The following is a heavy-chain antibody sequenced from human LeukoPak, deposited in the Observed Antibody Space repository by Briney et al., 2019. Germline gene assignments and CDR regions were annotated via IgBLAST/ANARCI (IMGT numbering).Heavy chain of an antibody. CDR1: GGSISSSSYY. CDR2: IYYSGST. Sequence: SDTLSLTCTVSGGSISSSSYYWRWIRQPPGKGLEWIGSIYYSGSTYYNPSLKSRVTISVDTSKNQFSLKLSSVTAADTAVYYCARHEASVGPLLYYYYYMDVWGKGTTVTVSS. D-gene: IGHD4-23*01. J-gene: IGHJ6*03. V-gene: IGHV4-39*01. CDR3: ARHEASVGPLLYYYYYMDV.